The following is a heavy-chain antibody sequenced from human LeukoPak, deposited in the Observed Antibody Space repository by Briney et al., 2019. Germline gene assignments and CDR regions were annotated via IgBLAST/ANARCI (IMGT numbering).Heavy chain of an antibody. J-gene: IGHJ4*02. CDR2: ISGSGGST. Sequence: GGSLRLSCAPSGFTFSSYAMSWVRQAPGKGLEWVSAISGSGGSTYYADSVTGRFTISRDNSKNTLYLQMDSLRAEDTAVYYCAKEGNGDYLDYWGQGTLVTVSS. CDR1: GFTFSSYA. D-gene: IGHD4-17*01. CDR3: AKEGNGDYLDY. V-gene: IGHV3-23*01.